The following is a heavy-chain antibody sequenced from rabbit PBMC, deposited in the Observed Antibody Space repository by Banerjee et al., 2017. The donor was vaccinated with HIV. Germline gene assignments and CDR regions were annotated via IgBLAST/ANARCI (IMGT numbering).Heavy chain of an antibody. Sequence: EESGGDLVKPEGSLTLTCTASGFSFSSSYWICWVRQAPGKGPEWIACIYAGSSGSIYYASWAKGRFTISKTSSTTVTLQMTSLTAADTATYFCARDLAGVIGWNFNLWGPGTLVTVS. J-gene: IGHJ4*01. CDR1: GFSFSSSYW. CDR3: ARDLAGVIGWNFNL. V-gene: IGHV1S45*01. D-gene: IGHD4-1*01. CDR2: IYAGSSGSI.